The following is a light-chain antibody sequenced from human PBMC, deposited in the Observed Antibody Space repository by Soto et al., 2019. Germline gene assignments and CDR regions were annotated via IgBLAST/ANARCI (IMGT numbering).Light chain of an antibody. Sequence: QSVLTQSASVSGSPGQSITISCTGTSSDVGNYNYVSWYQQHPGEVPKLIIFNVNNRPSGVSNRFSGSKSGNTASLTISGLQAEDEADYYCSSFTSSTTYVFGTGTKGTV. CDR2: NVN. V-gene: IGLV2-14*01. CDR1: SSDVGNYNY. J-gene: IGLJ1*01. CDR3: SSFTSSTTYV.